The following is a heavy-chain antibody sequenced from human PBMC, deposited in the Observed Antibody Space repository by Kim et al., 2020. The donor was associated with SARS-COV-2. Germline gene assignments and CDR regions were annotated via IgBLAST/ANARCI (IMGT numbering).Heavy chain of an antibody. CDR3: AKSASPGISPDR. V-gene: IGHV3-23*01. D-gene: IGHD2-15*01. Sequence: YYADSVKGRFTISRDNSKNTLYLQMNSLRAEDTAVYYCAKSASPGISPDRWGQGTLVTVSS. J-gene: IGHJ5*02.